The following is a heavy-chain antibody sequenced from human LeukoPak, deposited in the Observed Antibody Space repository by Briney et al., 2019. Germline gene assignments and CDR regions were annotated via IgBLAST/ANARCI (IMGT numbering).Heavy chain of an antibody. CDR1: GVSFSGYY. V-gene: IGHV4-34*01. J-gene: IGHJ4*02. D-gene: IGHD3-22*01. CDR3: AREFRYYDSSGYYLYYFDS. CDR2: ISHSGST. Sequence: SETLSLTCAVYGVSFSGYYWSWIRQPPGKGLEWIVEISHSGSTNYNPSLKSRVTISVDTSKNQFSLKLSSAIAADTAVYYCAREFRYYDSSGYYLYYFDSWGQGTLVTVSS.